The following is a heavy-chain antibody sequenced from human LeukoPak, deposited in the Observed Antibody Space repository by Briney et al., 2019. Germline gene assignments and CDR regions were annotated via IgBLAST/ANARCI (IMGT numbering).Heavy chain of an antibody. D-gene: IGHD2-2*02. Sequence: GGSLRLSCAASGFTFSSYWMHWVRQAPGKGLVWVSRINSDGTSTNYADSVKGRFTISRDNAKNTLYLQMNSLRAEDTAVYYCARVRRYCSSTSCYTWDYWGQGTLVTVSS. V-gene: IGHV3-74*01. J-gene: IGHJ4*02. CDR1: GFTFSSYW. CDR3: ARVRRYCSSTSCYTWDY. CDR2: INSDGTST.